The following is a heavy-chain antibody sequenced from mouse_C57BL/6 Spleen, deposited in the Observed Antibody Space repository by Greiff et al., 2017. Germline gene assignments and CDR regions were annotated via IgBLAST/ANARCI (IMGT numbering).Heavy chain of an antibody. V-gene: IGHV1-18*01. Sequence: VQLQQSGPELVKPGASVKIPCKASGYTFTDYNMDWVKQSHGKSLEWIGDINPNNGGTIYNQKFKGKATLTVDKSSSTAYMELRSLTSEDTAVYYCARSRDYDYGDWYFDVWGTGTTVTVSS. CDR2: INPNNGGT. J-gene: IGHJ1*03. CDR3: ARSRDYDYGDWYFDV. D-gene: IGHD2-4*01. CDR1: GYTFTDYN.